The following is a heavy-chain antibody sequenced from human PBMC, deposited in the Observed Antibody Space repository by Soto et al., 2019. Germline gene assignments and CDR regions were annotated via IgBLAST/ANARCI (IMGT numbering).Heavy chain of an antibody. CDR2: IDPSDSYT. CDR3: ARQYGSGSYYNPTMIYGMDV. CDR1: GYSFTSYW. D-gene: IGHD3-10*01. J-gene: IGHJ6*02. V-gene: IGHV5-10-1*01. Sequence: RGESLKISCKGSGYSFTSYWISWVRQMPGKGLEWMGRIDPSDSYTNYSPSFQGHVTISADKSISTAYLQWSSLKASDTAMYYCARQYGSGSYYNPTMIYGMDVWGQGTTVTVSS.